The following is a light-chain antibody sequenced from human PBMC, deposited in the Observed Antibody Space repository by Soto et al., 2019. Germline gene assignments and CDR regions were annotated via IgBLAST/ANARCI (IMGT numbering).Light chain of an antibody. V-gene: IGKV1-27*01. J-gene: IGKJ1*01. CDR3: QQYKDYTWT. Sequence: DIQMTQSPSSLSASVGDRVTITCRASQGIGNYLGWYQQKPGKVPQLLIYAASTLQSGVPSRFSGSGSGTDFTLTISSLQPEDVATFYCQQYKDYTWTFGQGTKVDIK. CDR1: QGIGNY. CDR2: AAS.